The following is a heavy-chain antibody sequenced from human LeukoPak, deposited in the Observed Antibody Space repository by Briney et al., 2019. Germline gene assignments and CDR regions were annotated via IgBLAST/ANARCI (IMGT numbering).Heavy chain of an antibody. CDR3: ARQEYDTNNYYFSYSSAFDI. J-gene: IGHJ3*02. Sequence: GESLKISCKASGYSFTSYWIGWVRHMPGKGLEWMGIIYPPNSNTIYSPSFQGQVTMSADKSINTAYLQWSSLKASDTAMYYCARQEYDTNNYYFSYSSAFDIWGQGTLVTVSS. D-gene: IGHD3-22*01. V-gene: IGHV5-51*01. CDR1: GYSFTSYW. CDR2: IYPPNSNT.